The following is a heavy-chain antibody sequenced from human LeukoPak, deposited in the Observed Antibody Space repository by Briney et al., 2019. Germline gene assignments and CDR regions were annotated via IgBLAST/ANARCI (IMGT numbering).Heavy chain of an antibody. V-gene: IGHV3-48*04. D-gene: IGHD4-17*01. CDR1: GFSFSTYS. CDR2: ISSGGSAI. Sequence: PGGSLRLSCAASGFSFSTYSMNWVRQAPGKGLEWVSYISSGGSAIYYADSVKGRFTISRDNAKNSLYLQMNSLRAEDTAVYYCARGSLTTVTTIWGQGTMVTVSS. CDR3: ARGSLTTVTTI. J-gene: IGHJ3*02.